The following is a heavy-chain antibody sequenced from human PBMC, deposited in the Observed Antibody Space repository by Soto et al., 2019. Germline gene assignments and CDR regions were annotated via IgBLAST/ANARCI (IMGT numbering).Heavy chain of an antibody. V-gene: IGHV4-4*02. J-gene: IGHJ4*02. CDR1: GDSFTSSNW. CDR2: ILHTGHT. CDR3: ARSPRRVDGKWFLDY. D-gene: IGHD3-22*01. Sequence: QVQLQESGPGLVKPSGTLSLTCTVSGDSFTSSNWWTWDRQPPGKGLEWIGDILHTGHTDYSPSLKSRVTISVDTSNRQFSLSLTSVTAADTAVYYCARSPRRVDGKWFLDYWGQGTLVTVSS.